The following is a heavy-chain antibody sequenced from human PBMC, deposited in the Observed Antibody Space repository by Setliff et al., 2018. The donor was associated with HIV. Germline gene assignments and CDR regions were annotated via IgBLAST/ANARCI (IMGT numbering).Heavy chain of an antibody. J-gene: IGHJ4*02. Sequence: ASETLSLTCAVYGGSFSGYYWSWISQPPGKGLEWIGEVTHSGRTNYNPSLESRVTTSVDTSKKQFSLRLTSVTAADTAVYYCARGVRDNSGWSSYYVDYWGQGTLVTVSS. CDR3: ARGVRDNSGWSSYYVDY. D-gene: IGHD6-19*01. CDR1: GGSFSGYY. CDR2: VTHSGRT. V-gene: IGHV4-34*01.